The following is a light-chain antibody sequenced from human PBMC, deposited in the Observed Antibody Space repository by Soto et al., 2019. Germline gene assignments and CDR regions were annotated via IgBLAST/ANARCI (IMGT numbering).Light chain of an antibody. V-gene: IGKV3D-20*02. CDR3: QQRGNRPPWT. CDR1: QSVSSSY. Sequence: LSPGERATLSCRASQSVSSSYLVWYQQKPGQAPRLLIYDASNRATGIPARFSGSGSGTDFTLTISSLEPEDVAVYYCQQRGNRPPWTFGQGTKVDI. J-gene: IGKJ1*01. CDR2: DAS.